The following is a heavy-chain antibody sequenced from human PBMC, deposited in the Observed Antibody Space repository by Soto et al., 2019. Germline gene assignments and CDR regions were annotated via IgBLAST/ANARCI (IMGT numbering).Heavy chain of an antibody. Sequence: SETLSLTCTVSGGSISRYYWSWIRQPPGKGLEWIGYIYYSGSTNYNPSLKSRVTISVDTSKNQFSLKLSSVTAADTAVYYCTRIPRRKGVAAGHYYYGMYVWGQGTTVTVSS. CDR1: GGSISRYY. D-gene: IGHD2-21*01. CDR2: IYYSGST. CDR3: TRIPRRKGVAAGHYYYGMYV. J-gene: IGHJ6*02. V-gene: IGHV4-59*01.